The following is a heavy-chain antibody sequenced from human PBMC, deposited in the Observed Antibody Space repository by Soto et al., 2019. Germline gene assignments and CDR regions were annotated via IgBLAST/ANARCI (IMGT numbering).Heavy chain of an antibody. CDR1: GFTFSSYA. Sequence: QVQLVESGGGVVPPGRSLRLSCAASGFTFSSYAMHWVRQVPGKVLEWVAVISYDGSNKYYADSVKGRFTISRDTSKNTLYLQMNSLRAEDTAVYYGARAGGYSGHTPCSYWGQGTLVTVSS. V-gene: IGHV3-30-3*01. CDR2: ISYDGSNK. J-gene: IGHJ4*02. CDR3: ARAGGYSGHTPCSY. D-gene: IGHD5-12*01.